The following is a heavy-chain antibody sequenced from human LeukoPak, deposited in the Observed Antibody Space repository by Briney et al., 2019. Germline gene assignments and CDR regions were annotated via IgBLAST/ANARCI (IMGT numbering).Heavy chain of an antibody. Sequence: PGGSLRLSCAASGFTFSSYSMNWVRQAPGKGLEWIGEIYHSGRTNYNPSLKSRVTISLDKSKNQFSLNLSSVTAADTALYYCASSDGQPPRFDSSYDVFDYWGQGTLVTVSS. CDR1: GFTFSSYSM. V-gene: IGHV4-4*02. CDR2: IYHSGRT. D-gene: IGHD3-3*01. J-gene: IGHJ4*02. CDR3: ASSDGQPPRFDSSYDVFDY.